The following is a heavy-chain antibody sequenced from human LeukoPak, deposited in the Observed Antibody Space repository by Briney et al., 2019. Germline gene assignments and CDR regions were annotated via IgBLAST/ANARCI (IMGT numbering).Heavy chain of an antibody. CDR3: ARDLGQYYDTSDNWFGP. Sequence: GGSLRLSCAASGFTFSSYEMKWVRQAPGKGVVWVSRINREGINTIYADSVNGRFTISTDNANNTLNLQMNSLSAQDTAVYYCARDLGQYYDTSDNWFGPWGQGTLVTVSS. CDR1: GFTFSSYE. J-gene: IGHJ5*02. CDR2: INREGINT. V-gene: IGHV3-74*01. D-gene: IGHD3-22*01.